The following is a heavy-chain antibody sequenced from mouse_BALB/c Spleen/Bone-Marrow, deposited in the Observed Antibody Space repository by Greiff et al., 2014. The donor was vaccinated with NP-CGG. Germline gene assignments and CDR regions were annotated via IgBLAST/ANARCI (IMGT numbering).Heavy chain of an antibody. J-gene: IGHJ2*01. CDR3: ARDSITTVVATDY. D-gene: IGHD1-1*01. CDR2: IDPPDSYT. CDR1: GYTFTSYW. Sequence: VQLQQSGAELVKPGASVKLSCKVSGYTFTSYWMHWVKQRPGQGLEWIGEIDPPDSYTNYNQKFKGKATLTVDKSSSTAYMQLSSLTSEDSAVYYCARDSITTVVATDYWGQGTTLTVSS. V-gene: IGHV1-69*02.